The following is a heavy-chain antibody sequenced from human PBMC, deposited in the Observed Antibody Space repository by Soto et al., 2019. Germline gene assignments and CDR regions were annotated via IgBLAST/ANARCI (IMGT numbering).Heavy chain of an antibody. CDR3: ARTKDFDY. CDR1: GYTFTVDY. CDR2: INPNSVDT. J-gene: IGHJ4*02. Sequence: ASVEVSGKASGYTFTVDYIDWVRQAPGQGLEWMGWINPNSVDTNYAQNFQGRVTMTSDTSISTAYMELSGLTSDDRAVYYCARTKDFDYWGQGTPVTSPQ. V-gene: IGHV1-2*02.